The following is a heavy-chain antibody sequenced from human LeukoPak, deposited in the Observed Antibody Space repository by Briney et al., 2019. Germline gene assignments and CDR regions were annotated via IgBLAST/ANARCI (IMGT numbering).Heavy chain of an antibody. Sequence: GAPVKVSCKASGYTFTGYYMHWVRQAPGQGLEWMGWINPNSGGTNYAQKFQGRVTMTRDTSISTAYMELSRLRSDDTAVYYCARAIPVDTAMVTEDYWGQGTLVTVSS. CDR2: INPNSGGT. D-gene: IGHD5-18*01. J-gene: IGHJ4*02. V-gene: IGHV1-2*02. CDR1: GYTFTGYY. CDR3: ARAIPVDTAMVTEDY.